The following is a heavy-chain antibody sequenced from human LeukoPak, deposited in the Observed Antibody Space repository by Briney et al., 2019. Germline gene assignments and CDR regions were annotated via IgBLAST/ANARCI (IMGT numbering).Heavy chain of an antibody. CDR1: GFTFSTYS. J-gene: IGHJ6*03. CDR2: ISSSSSYI. V-gene: IGHV3-21*01. Sequence: GGSLRLSCAASGFTFSTYSMNWVRQAPGKGLEWVSSISSSSSYIYYADSVKGRFTISRDNAKDSLCLQMNSLRAEDTAVYYCARDPIGGLYYYYMDVWGKGTTVTVSS. D-gene: IGHD4-23*01. CDR3: ARDPIGGLYYYYMDV.